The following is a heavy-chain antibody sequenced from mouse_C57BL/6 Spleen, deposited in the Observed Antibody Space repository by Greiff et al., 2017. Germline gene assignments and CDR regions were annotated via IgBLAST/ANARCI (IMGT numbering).Heavy chain of an antibody. CDR3: ARSDGNSFAY. J-gene: IGHJ3*01. D-gene: IGHD2-1*01. V-gene: IGHV2-2*01. CDR1: GFSLTSYG. Sequence: QVQLQQSGPGLVQPSQSLSITCTVSGFSLTSYGVHWVRQSPGKGLEWLGVIWSGGGTDYNAAFISRLSISKDNSKSQVFFKMNSLQADDTAIYYCARSDGNSFAYWGQGTLVTVSA. CDR2: IWSGGGT.